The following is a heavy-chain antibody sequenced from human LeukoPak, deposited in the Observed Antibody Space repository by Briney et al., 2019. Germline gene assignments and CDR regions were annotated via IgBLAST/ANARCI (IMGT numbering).Heavy chain of an antibody. D-gene: IGHD6-19*01. CDR2: ISGSGGST. CDR3: AKHSGWYYFDY. V-gene: IGHV3-23*01. Sequence: GGSLRLSCAASGFTFSSYAMSWVRQAPGKGLGWVSAISGSGGSTYYSDCVKGRFTISRDNSKNTLYLQMNSLRAEDTAVYYCAKHSGWYYFDYWGQGTLVTVSS. CDR1: GFTFSSYA. J-gene: IGHJ4*02.